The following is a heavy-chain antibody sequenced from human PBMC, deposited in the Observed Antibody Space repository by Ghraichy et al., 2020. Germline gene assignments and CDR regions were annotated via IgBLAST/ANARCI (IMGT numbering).Heavy chain of an antibody. D-gene: IGHD5-12*01. CDR1: GFIFSNYW. CDR3: ARDRHIVVDGRRGDY. J-gene: IGHJ4*02. CDR2: MNQDGSEK. Sequence: GESLNISCTASGFIFSNYWMSWVRQAPGKGLEWVANMNQDGSEKYYVNSVKGRFTISRDNAKNSLYLQMNSLRAEDTAVYYCARDRHIVVDGRRGDYWGQGTLDIVSS. V-gene: IGHV3-7*01.